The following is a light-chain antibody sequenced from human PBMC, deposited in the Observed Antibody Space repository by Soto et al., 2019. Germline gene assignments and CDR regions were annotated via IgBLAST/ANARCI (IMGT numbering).Light chain of an antibody. CDR3: QQSYSTPRT. CDR2: AAS. J-gene: IGKJ2*01. CDR1: QSISSY. Sequence: DIPMTQSPSSLSASVGDRVTITCRASQSISSYLNWYQQKPGKAPKLVIYAASNLLSGVPSRFSGSGSGTDFTLTISSLQPEDFASYYCQQSYSTPRTFGQGTKLEIK. V-gene: IGKV1-39*01.